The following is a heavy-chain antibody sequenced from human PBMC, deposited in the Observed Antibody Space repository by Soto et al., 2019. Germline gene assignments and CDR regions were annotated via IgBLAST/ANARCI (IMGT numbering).Heavy chain of an antibody. CDR3: ARHHGPTTSENWFDP. CDR2: ISTYSGDT. Sequence: QVHLVQSGVEVKTPGASVKVSCQASGYTFFTYDISWVRQAPGQGLEWMGWISTYSGDTKYAQKFQGRVTMTTDTSTTTAYLALRSLRAVDAYVYYCARHHGPTTSENWFDPWGQGTLVNVSS. CDR1: GYTFFTYD. J-gene: IGHJ5*02. D-gene: IGHD5-12*01. V-gene: IGHV1-18*01.